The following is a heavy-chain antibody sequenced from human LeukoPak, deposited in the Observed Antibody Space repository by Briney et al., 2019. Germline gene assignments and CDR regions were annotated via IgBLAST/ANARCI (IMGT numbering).Heavy chain of an antibody. J-gene: IGHJ4*02. CDR1: GYTFTGYY. D-gene: IGHD3-3*01. V-gene: IGHV1-2*02. CDR2: INPNSGGT. Sequence: ASVKVSCKASGYTFTGYYMHWLRQAPGQGLEWMGWINPNSGGTNYAQKFQGRVTMTRDTSISKAYMELSRLRSDDTAVYYCARVSPYDFWSGYHMGFDYWGQGTLVTVSS. CDR3: ARVSPYDFWSGYHMGFDY.